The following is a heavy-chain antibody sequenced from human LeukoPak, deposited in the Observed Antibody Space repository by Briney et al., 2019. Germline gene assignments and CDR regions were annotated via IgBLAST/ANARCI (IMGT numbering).Heavy chain of an antibody. V-gene: IGHV1-18*01. CDR1: GYSFTRNG. CDR2: ISANSGNT. J-gene: IGHJ4*02. D-gene: IGHD3-16*01. Sequence: GASVKVSCKPSGYSFTRNGISWVRQAPGQGLEWMAWISANSGNTNYAQNFQDRVTLTTDISTSTAYMELRSLRSDDTAVYYCARDVNYAFDYWGQGTLVTVSS. CDR3: ARDVNYAFDY.